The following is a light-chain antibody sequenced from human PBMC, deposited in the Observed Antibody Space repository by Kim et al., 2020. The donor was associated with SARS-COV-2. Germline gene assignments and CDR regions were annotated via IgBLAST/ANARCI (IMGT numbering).Light chain of an antibody. J-gene: IGKJ1*01. CDR3: QHYDGYSGT. Sequence: DIQMTQSPSTLSASVGYRVIITCRASQSIGNWLAWYQQKLGKGPKLLIYDASNLETGVPSRFSGSGSGTEFTLTITSLQPDDFATYYCQHYDGYSGTFGQGTKVDIK. CDR2: DAS. V-gene: IGKV1-5*01. CDR1: QSIGNW.